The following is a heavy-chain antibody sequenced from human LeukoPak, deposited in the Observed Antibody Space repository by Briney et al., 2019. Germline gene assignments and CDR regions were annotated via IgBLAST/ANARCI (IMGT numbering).Heavy chain of an antibody. D-gene: IGHD2-8*01. CDR3: ASREGYCTNGVCYSEPLDY. CDR2: IIPIFGTA. J-gene: IGHJ4*02. Sequence: SVKVSCKASGGTFSSYAISWVRQAPGQGLEWMGGIIPIFGTASYAQKFQGRVTITADESTSTAYMELSSLRSEDTAVYYCASREGYCTNGVCYSEPLDYWGQGTLVTVSS. CDR1: GGTFSSYA. V-gene: IGHV1-69*13.